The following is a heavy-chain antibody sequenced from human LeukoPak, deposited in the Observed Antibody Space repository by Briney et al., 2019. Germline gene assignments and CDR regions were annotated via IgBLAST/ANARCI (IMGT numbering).Heavy chain of an antibody. CDR1: GYTFTGYY. V-gene: IGHV1-2*02. D-gene: IGHD3-9*01. J-gene: IGHJ4*02. CDR3: ARDISSLLRYFDSESGFDY. Sequence: ASVKVSCKASGYTFTGYYMHWVRQAPGQGLEWMGWINPNSGGTNYAQKFQGRVTMTRDTSISTAYMELSRLRSDDTAVYYCARDISSLLRYFDSESGFDYWGQGTLVTVSS. CDR2: INPNSGGT.